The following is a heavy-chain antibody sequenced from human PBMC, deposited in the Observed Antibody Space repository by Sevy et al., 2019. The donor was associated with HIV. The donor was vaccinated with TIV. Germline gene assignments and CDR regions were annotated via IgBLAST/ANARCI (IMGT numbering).Heavy chain of an antibody. D-gene: IGHD3-10*01. CDR1: GFTFGDYA. CDR3: TRDLYYYGSGSFSFDY. Sequence: GGSLRLSCTASGFTFGDYAMSWFRQAPEKGLEWVGFIRSKAYGGTTEYAASVKGRFTISRDDSKSIAYLQMNSLKTEDTAVYYCTRDLYYYGSGSFSFDYWGQGTLVTVSS. V-gene: IGHV3-49*03. J-gene: IGHJ4*02. CDR2: IRSKAYGGTT.